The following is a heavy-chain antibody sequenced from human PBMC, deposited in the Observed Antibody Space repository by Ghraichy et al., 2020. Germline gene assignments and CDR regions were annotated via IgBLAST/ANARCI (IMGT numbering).Heavy chain of an antibody. CDR3: ARESIVAGRTVPHNWFDP. CDR2: INHSGST. V-gene: IGHV4-34*01. Sequence: SQTLSLTCAVYGGSFSGYYWSWIRQPPGKGLEWIGEINHSGSTNYNPSLKSRLTISVDTSKNQFSLKLSSVTAADTALYYCARESIVAGRTVPHNWFDPWGQGTLVSVSS. D-gene: IGHD6-13*01. CDR1: GGSFSGYY. J-gene: IGHJ5*02.